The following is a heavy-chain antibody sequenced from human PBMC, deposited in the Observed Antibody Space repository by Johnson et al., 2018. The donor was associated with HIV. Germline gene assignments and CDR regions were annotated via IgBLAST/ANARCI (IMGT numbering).Heavy chain of an antibody. V-gene: IGHV3-20*04. CDR2: IDWTGANA. CDR3: ARDGAIAGAATEALDL. D-gene: IGHD1-26*01. Sequence: VQLVESGGGLVKPGGSLRLSCVGSGFMFDDYAMSWVRQVPGKGLEWVSGIDWTGANAGYADSVKGRFTISRDNSKNALYLQLNSLRPEDTAVYYCARDGAIAGAATEALDLWGQGTMVIVSS. J-gene: IGHJ3*01. CDR1: GFMFDDYA.